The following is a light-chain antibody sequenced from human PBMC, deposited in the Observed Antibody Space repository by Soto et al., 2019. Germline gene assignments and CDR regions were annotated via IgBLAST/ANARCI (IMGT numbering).Light chain of an antibody. V-gene: IGLV2-14*03. CDR1: SSDVGSYIY. J-gene: IGLJ1*01. Sequence: QSALTQPASVSGSPGQSITISCTGTSSDVGSYIYVSWYQHHPGKAPKLMIYHVTYRPSGVSNRYSGSKSGNSASLTISGLQADDEADYYCCSLTTSHTYVFGSGTKV. CDR3: CSLTTSHTYV. CDR2: HVT.